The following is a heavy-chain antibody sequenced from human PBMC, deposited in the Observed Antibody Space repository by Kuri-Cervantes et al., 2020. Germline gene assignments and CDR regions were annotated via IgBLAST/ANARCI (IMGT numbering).Heavy chain of an antibody. V-gene: IGHV3-23*01. CDR3: VREDSR. J-gene: IGHJ3*01. Sequence: GESLKISCAASGFTFSSYSMNWVRQAPGKGLEWVSGIRASGSNTYYAASVKGRFTISRDNSKNTLYLQMNSLRAEDTAVYYCVREDSRWGQGTMVTVSS. CDR1: GFTFSSYS. D-gene: IGHD2-15*01. CDR2: IRASGSNT.